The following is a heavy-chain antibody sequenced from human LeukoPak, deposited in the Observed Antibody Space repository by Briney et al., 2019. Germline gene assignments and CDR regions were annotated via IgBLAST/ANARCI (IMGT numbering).Heavy chain of an antibody. V-gene: IGHV1-2*02. J-gene: IGHJ4*02. CDR2: TNPNSGGT. Sequence: GASVKVSCKASGYTFTDYYIHWVRQAPGQGLEWMGWTNPNSGGTNYAQKFQGRVTMTRDTSISTAYMELSRLRSDDTAVYYCARDSEYKPVNYWGQGTLVTVSS. CDR3: ARDSEYKPVNY. CDR1: GYTFTDYY. D-gene: IGHD6-6*01.